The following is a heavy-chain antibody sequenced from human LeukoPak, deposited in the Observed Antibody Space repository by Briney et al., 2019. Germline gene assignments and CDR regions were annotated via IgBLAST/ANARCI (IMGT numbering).Heavy chain of an antibody. Sequence: GRSLRLSCAASGFTFSSYGMHWVRQAPGKGLEWVAVISYDGSNKYYADSVKGRFTISRDNSKNTLYLQMNSLRAEDTAVYYCAKDLRVAGTDYWGQGTLVTVSS. CDR1: GFTFSSYG. CDR2: ISYDGSNK. V-gene: IGHV3-30*18. J-gene: IGHJ4*02. D-gene: IGHD6-19*01. CDR3: AKDLRVAGTDY.